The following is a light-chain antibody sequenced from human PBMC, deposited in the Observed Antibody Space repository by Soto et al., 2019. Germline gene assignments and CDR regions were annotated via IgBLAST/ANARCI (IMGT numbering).Light chain of an antibody. CDR3: QQYNHWPRMLS. V-gene: IGKV3-15*01. CDR2: ATS. Sequence: EIVLTQSPDTLYVSPGERATLSCRASQSLSSNVAWYQQRPRQAPGLLIYATSSRASDVPARFSGSGSGTEFTLTIASLQSEDFAFYYCQQYNHWPRMLSFGGGTKVELK. J-gene: IGKJ4*01. CDR1: QSLSSN.